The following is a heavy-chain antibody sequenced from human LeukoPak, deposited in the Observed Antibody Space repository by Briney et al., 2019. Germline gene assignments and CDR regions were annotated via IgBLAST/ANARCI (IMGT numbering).Heavy chain of an antibody. CDR1: GGSISSGDYY. V-gene: IGHV4-30-4*01. CDR3: ARGGYSYGMGGAFDI. Sequence: PSGTLSLTCTVSGGSISSGDYYWSWIRQPPGKGLEWIGYIYYSGSTYYNPSLKSRVTISVDTSKNQFSLKLSSVTAADTAVYYCARGGYSYGMGGAFDIWGQGTMVTVSS. CDR2: IYYSGST. J-gene: IGHJ3*02. D-gene: IGHD5-18*01.